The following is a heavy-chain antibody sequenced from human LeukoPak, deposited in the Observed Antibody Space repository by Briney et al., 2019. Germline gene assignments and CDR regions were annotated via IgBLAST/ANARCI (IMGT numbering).Heavy chain of an antibody. CDR1: GFTFSSYG. V-gene: IGHV3-30*02. J-gene: IGHJ5*02. CDR2: IRYDGSNK. CDR3: AKSYDTSTSPDH. Sequence: GGSLRLSCAASGFTFSSYGMHWVRQAPGKGLEWVAFIRYDGSNKYYADSVKGRFTISRDNSKNTLYLQMNSLRAEDTAVYYCAKSYDTSTSPDHWGQGILVSVSS. D-gene: IGHD3-3*01.